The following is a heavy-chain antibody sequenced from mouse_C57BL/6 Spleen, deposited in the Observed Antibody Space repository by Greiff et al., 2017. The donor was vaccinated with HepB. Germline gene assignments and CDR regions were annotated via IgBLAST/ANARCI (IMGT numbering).Heavy chain of an antibody. CDR1: GFTFSSYG. CDR3: ARRDWYFDV. J-gene: IGHJ1*03. Sequence: EVKLVESGGDLVKPGGSLKLSCAASGFTFSSYGMSWVRQTPDKRLEWVATISSGGSYTYYPDSVKGRFTISRDNAKNTLYLQMSSLKSEDTAMYYCARRDWYFDVWGTRTTVTVSS. V-gene: IGHV5-6*02. CDR2: ISSGGSYT.